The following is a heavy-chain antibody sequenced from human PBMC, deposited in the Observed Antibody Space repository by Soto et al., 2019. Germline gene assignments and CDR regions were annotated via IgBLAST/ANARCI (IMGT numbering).Heavy chain of an antibody. V-gene: IGHV3-23*01. CDR3: AKDRIRGSSWYFMITFGGVIDY. Sequence: GGSLRLSCAASGFTFSRYAMSWVRQAPGKGLEWVSAISGSGGSTYYADSVKGRFTISRDNSKNTLYLQMNSLRAEDTAVYYCAKDRIRGSSWYFMITFGGVIDYWGQGTLVSVSS. J-gene: IGHJ4*02. CDR2: ISGSGGST. D-gene: IGHD3-16*01. CDR1: GFTFSRYA.